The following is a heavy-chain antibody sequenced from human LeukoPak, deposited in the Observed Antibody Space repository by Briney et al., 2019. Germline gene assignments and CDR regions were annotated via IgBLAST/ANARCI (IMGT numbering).Heavy chain of an antibody. CDR1: GGSLSSHY. J-gene: IGHJ4*02. CDR3: ARFSSGCSTSSCYLTY. D-gene: IGHD2-2*01. V-gene: IGHV4-59*11. Sequence: KSSDTLSLTCSVSGGSLSSHYWSWIRQPPGKGLELIGHIHDTGSTFYNPSLRGRVTISLDTSNNQFSLKLTSMTAADTAVYYCARFSSGCSTSSCYLTYWGQGNLVTVS. CDR2: IHDTGST.